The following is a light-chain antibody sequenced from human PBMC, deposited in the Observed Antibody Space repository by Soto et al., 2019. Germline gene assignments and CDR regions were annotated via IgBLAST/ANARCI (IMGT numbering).Light chain of an antibody. CDR2: NTN. V-gene: IGLV8-61*01. J-gene: IGLJ3*02. CDR1: SGSVSTAYY. Sequence: QTVVTQEPSFSVSPGGTVTLTCGLSSGSVSTAYYPNWYQQIPGQAPRALIYNTNTRSSGVPDRFSGSILVNKAALTITGAQADDECDYYCVLYMGGGIWVFGGGTKVTVL. CDR3: VLYMGGGIWV.